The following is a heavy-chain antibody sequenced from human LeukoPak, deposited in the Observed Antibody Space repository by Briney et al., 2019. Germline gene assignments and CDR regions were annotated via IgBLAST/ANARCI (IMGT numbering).Heavy chain of an antibody. CDR3: AKRRGLEVLYYYYMDV. V-gene: IGHV3-30*18. CDR2: ISNDGNNK. Sequence: GGSLRLSCAASGFPFSTYGMHWVRQAPGKGLEWVAAISNDGNNKFYADSVKGRFTISRDNPKNTMNLQMNSLRAEDTAVYYCAKRRGLEVLYYYYMDVWGKGTTVTVSS. J-gene: IGHJ6*03. D-gene: IGHD1-7*01. CDR1: GFPFSTYG.